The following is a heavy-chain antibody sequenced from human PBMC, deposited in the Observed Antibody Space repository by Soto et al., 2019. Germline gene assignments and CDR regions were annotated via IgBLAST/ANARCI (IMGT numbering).Heavy chain of an antibody. J-gene: IGHJ4*02. CDR2: IHNSGST. V-gene: IGHV4-59*08. CDR3: AGRGGAVAGMFDY. CDR1: GGSISTYY. D-gene: IGHD6-19*01. Sequence: QVQLQESGPGLVKPSETLSLTCTVSGGSISTYYWSWIRQPPGKGLEWIGYIHNSGSTNYNPSLNTRATESFDTSKNQFSLNLTAMTAADTAVYYCAGRGGAVAGMFDYWGQGTLVTVSS.